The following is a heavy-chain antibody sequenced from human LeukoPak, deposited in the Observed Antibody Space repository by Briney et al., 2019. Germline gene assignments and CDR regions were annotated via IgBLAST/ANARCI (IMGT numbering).Heavy chain of an antibody. V-gene: IGHV4-59*01. D-gene: IGHD3-9*01. Sequence: SETLSLTCTVSGGSISTYYWSWIRQPPGKGLEWIGHIYYTGSTSYNPSLKSRVTISVDTSNNQFSLRLSSVTAADTALYYCARGILTGPIYAFDIWGQGTMVIVSS. CDR1: GGSISTYY. J-gene: IGHJ3*02. CDR3: ARGILTGPIYAFDI. CDR2: IYYTGST.